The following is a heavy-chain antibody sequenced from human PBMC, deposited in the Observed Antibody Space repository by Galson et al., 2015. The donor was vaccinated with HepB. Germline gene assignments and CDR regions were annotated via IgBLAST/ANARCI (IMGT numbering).Heavy chain of an antibody. Sequence: SLRLSCAASGFTFSSYAIHWVRQAPGKGLEYVSAISNNGGSTYYADFVRGRFTISRDNSKNTLYLQMSSLRAEDTAVYYCVKGRDYYYYYGMDVWGQGTTVTVSS. J-gene: IGHJ6*02. CDR2: ISNNGGST. V-gene: IGHV3-64D*06. CDR3: VKGRDYYYYYGMDV. CDR1: GFTFSSYA.